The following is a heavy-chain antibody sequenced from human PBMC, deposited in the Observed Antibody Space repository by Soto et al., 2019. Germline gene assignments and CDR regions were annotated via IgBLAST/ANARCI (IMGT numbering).Heavy chain of an antibody. D-gene: IGHD3-3*01. CDR2: ISSSSSTI. CDR3: ARVIWSGHLTSDL. V-gene: IGHV3-48*02. J-gene: IGHJ5*02. CDR1: GFTFSSNS. Sequence: EVQVVESGGGLVQPGGSLRLSCAASGFTFSSNSMNWVRQAPGKGLEWISYISSSSSTIYADSVKGRFTISRDNAKNSLYLQMNRLSDEDPAVYYCARVIWSGHLTSDLWGQGTLVTVSS.